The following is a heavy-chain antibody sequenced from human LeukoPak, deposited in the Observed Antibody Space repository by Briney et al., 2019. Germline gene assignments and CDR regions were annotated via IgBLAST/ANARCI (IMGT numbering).Heavy chain of an antibody. CDR1: GGSINNYH. D-gene: IGHD6-13*01. V-gene: IGHV4-4*07. Sequence: SETLSLTCTVSGGSINNYHWNWIRQPAGKGLEWIGHIYTSGSTDYNPSLKRRVTISQDKSKEQFSLQLTSLIAACKALYYCTRALGSSSNRWGQGTLVTVSS. J-gene: IGHJ4*02. CDR3: TRALGSSSNR. CDR2: IYTSGST.